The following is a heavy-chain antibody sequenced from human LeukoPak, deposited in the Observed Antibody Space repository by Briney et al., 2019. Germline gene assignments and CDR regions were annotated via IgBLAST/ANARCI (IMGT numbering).Heavy chain of an antibody. CDR3: AKGPFDAAAGTLVDY. V-gene: IGHV3-23*01. CDR1: GFTFSSYA. Sequence: GGSLRLSCAASGFTFSSYAMSWVRQAPGKGLEWVSAISGSGGSTYCADSVKGRFTISRDNSKNTLYLQMNSLRAEDTAVYYCAKGPFDAAAGTLVDYWGQGTLVTVSS. J-gene: IGHJ4*02. CDR2: ISGSGGST. D-gene: IGHD6-13*01.